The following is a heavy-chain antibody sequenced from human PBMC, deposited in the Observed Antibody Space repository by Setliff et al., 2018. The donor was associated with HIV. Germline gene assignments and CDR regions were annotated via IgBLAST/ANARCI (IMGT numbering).Heavy chain of an antibody. D-gene: IGHD6-19*01. CDR3: ARLREDSSGWYADAFDI. CDR1: GYSFTNYW. J-gene: IGHJ3*02. CDR2: IYPGDSDT. Sequence: PGESLKISCKGSGYSFTNYWIGWVRQMPGKGLEWMGFIYPGDSDTRYSPSFQGQVTISADKSISTAYLQWSSLKASDTAMYYCARLREDSSGWYADAFDIWAQGTTVTVSS. V-gene: IGHV5-51*01.